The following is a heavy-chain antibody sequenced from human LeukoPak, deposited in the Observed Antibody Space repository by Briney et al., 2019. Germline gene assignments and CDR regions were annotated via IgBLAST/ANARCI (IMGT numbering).Heavy chain of an antibody. J-gene: IGHJ4*02. CDR3: TTDSWDYYGSGSPLFDY. CDR1: GFTFSNAW. CDR2: IKSKTDGGTT. Sequence: GGSLRLSCAASGFTFSNAWMSWVRQAPGKGLEWGGRIKSKTDGGTTDYAAPVKGRFTISRDDSKNTLYLQMNSLKTEDTAVYYCTTDSWDYYGSGSPLFDYWGQGTLVTVSS. D-gene: IGHD3-10*01. V-gene: IGHV3-15*01.